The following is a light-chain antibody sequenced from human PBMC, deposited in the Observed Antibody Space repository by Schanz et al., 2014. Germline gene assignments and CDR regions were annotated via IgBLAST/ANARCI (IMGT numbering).Light chain of an antibody. Sequence: DIQMTQSPSSLSASVGDRVTITCRASQSISSYLNWYQQKPGKAPKLLIYAASSLQSGVPSRFSGSGSGTDFTLTINRLQPEDFATYYCQQAQQAKSFPRTFGQGTKVEIK. V-gene: IGKV1-39*01. J-gene: IGKJ1*01. CDR2: AAS. CDR1: QSISSY. CDR3: QQAQQAKSFPRT.